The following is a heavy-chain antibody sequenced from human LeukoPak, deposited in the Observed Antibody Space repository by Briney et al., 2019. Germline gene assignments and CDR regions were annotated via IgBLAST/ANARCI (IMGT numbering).Heavy chain of an antibody. CDR2: ISAYNGNT. V-gene: IGHV1-18*01. D-gene: IGHD3-16*01. CDR3: ARDSRGIDAFYI. CDR1: GYTFTSYG. Sequence: ASVKVSCKASGYTFTSYGISCVRQAPGQGLEWMGWISAYNGNTNYAQKLQGRVTMTTDTSTSTAYMELRSLRSDDTAVYYCARDSRGIDAFYIWGQGKMVTVSS. J-gene: IGHJ3*02.